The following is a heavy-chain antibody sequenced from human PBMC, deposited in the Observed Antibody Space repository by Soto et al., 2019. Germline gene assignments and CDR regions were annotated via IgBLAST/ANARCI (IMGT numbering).Heavy chain of an antibody. CDR1: GFTFSSYW. J-gene: IGHJ3*02. D-gene: IGHD6-13*01. CDR3: AAGGPDSSSHPVAFDS. CDR2: INSDGSST. V-gene: IGHV3-74*01. Sequence: GGSLRLSCAASGFTFSSYWMHWVRQAPGKGLVWVSRINSDGSSTSYADSVKGRFTISRDNAKNTLYLQMNSLRAEDTAGYYWAAGGPDSSSHPVAFDSWGKETRVT.